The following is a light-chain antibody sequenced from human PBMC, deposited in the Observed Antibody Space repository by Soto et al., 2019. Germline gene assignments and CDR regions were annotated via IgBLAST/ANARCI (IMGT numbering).Light chain of an antibody. CDR3: QQSHSTPLT. CDR2: TAS. CDR1: QSISNY. V-gene: IGKV1-39*01. J-gene: IGKJ4*01. Sequence: DIQMTQSPSSLSASVGDRVTITCRASQSISNYLNWYQQKPGTAPKLLIYTASSLQSGVPSRFSGSGSGTDFTLTVSSLQPEDFATYYCQQSHSTPLTFGGGTKVDIK.